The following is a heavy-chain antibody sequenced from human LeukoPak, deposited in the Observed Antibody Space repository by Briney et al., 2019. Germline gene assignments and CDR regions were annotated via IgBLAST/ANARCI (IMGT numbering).Heavy chain of an antibody. Sequence: PGGSLRLSCAASGFTFSSYSMNWVRQAPGKGLEWVSSTSSSSSYIYYADSVKGRFTISRDNAKNSLYLQMNSLRAEDTAVYYCAREVGNTMIVVVTYYFDYWGQGTLVTVSS. J-gene: IGHJ4*02. CDR1: GFTFSSYS. V-gene: IGHV3-21*01. D-gene: IGHD3-22*01. CDR3: AREVGNTMIVVVTYYFDY. CDR2: TSSSSSYI.